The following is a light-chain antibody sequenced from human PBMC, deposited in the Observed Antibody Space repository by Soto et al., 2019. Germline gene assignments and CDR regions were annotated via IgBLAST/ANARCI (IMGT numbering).Light chain of an antibody. Sequence: IVMTQSPATLSVSPGERATLSCRASQSVSSNLAWYQQKPGQAPRLLIYGASTRATGIPARFSGSGSGTEFTLTISSLQSEDCAIYYCQHYNNWPPWTFGQGTKVDI. V-gene: IGKV3-15*01. CDR1: QSVSSN. CDR3: QHYNNWPPWT. CDR2: GAS. J-gene: IGKJ1*01.